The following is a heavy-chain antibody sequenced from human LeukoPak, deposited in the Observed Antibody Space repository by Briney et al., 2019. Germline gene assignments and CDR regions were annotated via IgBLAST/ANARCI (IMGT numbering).Heavy chain of an antibody. J-gene: IGHJ4*02. CDR2: IYHSGST. CDR1: VGSISSYY. Sequence: TSSETLSLTCTVSVGSISSYYWSWIRQPPGKGLEWIGYIYHSGSTNYNPSLKSRVTISVDRSKNQFSLKLSSVTAADTAVYYCARATAGTGYYFDYWGQGTLVTVSS. D-gene: IGHD6-13*01. V-gene: IGHV4-59*01. CDR3: ARATAGTGYYFDY.